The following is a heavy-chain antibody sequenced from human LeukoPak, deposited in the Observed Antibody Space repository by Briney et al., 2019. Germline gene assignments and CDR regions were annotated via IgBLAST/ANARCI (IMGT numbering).Heavy chain of an antibody. CDR2: IYHSGST. J-gene: IGHJ6*03. CDR3: ARDLLEWGSGSYRKYYYYYYMDV. V-gene: IGHV4-38-2*02. CDR1: GYSISSGYY. D-gene: IGHD3-10*01. Sequence: PSETLSLTCTVSGYSISSGYYWGWIRQPPGKGLEWIGSIYHSGSTCYNPSLKSRVTISVDTSKNQFSLKRSSVTAADTAVYYCARDLLEWGSGSYRKYYYYYYMDVWGKGTTVTVSS.